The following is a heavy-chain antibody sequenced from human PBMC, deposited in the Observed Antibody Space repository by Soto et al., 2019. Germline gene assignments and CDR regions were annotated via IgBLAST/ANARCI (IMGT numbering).Heavy chain of an antibody. J-gene: IGHJ6*03. CDR2: IYYSGST. D-gene: IGHD2-2*01. CDR1: GGSISSGGYY. Sequence: SETLSLTWTVSGGSISSGGYYWIWIRQHPGKGLEWIGYIYYSGSTYYNPSLKSRVTISVDTSKNQFSLKLSSVTAADTAVYYCAISGGGYSTSTSCFFPMDVWGKGTTINVS. V-gene: IGHV4-31*02. CDR3: AISGGGYSTSTSCFFPMDV.